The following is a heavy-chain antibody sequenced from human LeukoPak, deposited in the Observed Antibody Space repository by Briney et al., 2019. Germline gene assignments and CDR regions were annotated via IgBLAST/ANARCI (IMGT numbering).Heavy chain of an antibody. D-gene: IGHD1-26*01. CDR3: ARSKNSGSYARPLDY. CDR1: GFTLSSYS. Sequence: GGSLRLSCAASGFTLSSYSMNWVRQAPGKGLEWVSSISSSSSYIYYADSVKGRFTISRDNAKNSLYLQMNSLRAEDTAVYYCARSKNSGSYARPLDYWGQGTLVTVSS. J-gene: IGHJ4*02. V-gene: IGHV3-21*01. CDR2: ISSSSSYI.